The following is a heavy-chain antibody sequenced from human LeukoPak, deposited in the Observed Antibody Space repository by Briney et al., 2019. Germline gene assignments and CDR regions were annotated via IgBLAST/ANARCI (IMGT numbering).Heavy chain of an antibody. J-gene: IGHJ4*02. CDR1: GGTFSSYA. D-gene: IGHD3-10*01. CDR3: AREGRTRGEFDY. Sequence: GASVKVSFTASGGTFSSYAISWVRQAPGQGLEWMGGIIPIFGTANYAQKFQGRVTITADESTSTAYMELSSLRSEDTAVYYCAREGRTRGEFDYWGQGTLVTVSS. V-gene: IGHV1-69*13. CDR2: IIPIFGTA.